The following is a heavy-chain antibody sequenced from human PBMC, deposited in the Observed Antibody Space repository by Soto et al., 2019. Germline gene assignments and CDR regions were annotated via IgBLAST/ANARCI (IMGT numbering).Heavy chain of an antibody. Sequence: ESGPTLVNPTQTLTLTCTFSGFSLSTSGMCVSWIRQPPGKALEWLALIDWDDDKYYSTSLKTRLTISKDTSKNQVVLTMTNMDPVDTATYYCARMTMVRGVSTLVYWGQGTLVTVSS. CDR2: IDWDDDK. CDR1: GFSLSTSGMC. D-gene: IGHD3-10*01. V-gene: IGHV2-70*01. CDR3: ARMTMVRGVSTLVY. J-gene: IGHJ4*02.